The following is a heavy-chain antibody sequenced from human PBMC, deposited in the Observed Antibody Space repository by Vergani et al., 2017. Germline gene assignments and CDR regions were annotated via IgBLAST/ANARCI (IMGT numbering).Heavy chain of an antibody. CDR1: GFTFSSYD. CDR3: ARGLVRGGYCSGGSCLGFDY. V-gene: IGHV3-13*04. J-gene: IGHJ4*02. Sequence: EVQLVESGGGLVQPGGSLRLSCAASGFTFSSYDMHWVRQATGKGLEWVSAIGTAGDTYYPGSVKGRFTISRENAKNSLYLQMNSLRAGDTAVYYCARGLVRGGYCSGGSCLGFDYWGQGTLVTVSS. CDR2: IGTAGDT. D-gene: IGHD2-15*01.